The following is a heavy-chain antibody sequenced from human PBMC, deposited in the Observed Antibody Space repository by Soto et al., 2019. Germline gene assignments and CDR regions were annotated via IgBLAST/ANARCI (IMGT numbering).Heavy chain of an antibody. CDR3: ARDHMTTVTLNYGMDV. CDR2: IIPIFGTA. Sequence: SVKVSCKASGGTFSSYAISWVRQAPGQGLEWMGGIIPIFGTANYAQKFQGRVTITADESTSTAYMEPSSLRSEDTAVYYCARDHMTTVTLNYGMDVWGQGTTVTVSS. V-gene: IGHV1-69*13. CDR1: GGTFSSYA. J-gene: IGHJ6*02. D-gene: IGHD4-4*01.